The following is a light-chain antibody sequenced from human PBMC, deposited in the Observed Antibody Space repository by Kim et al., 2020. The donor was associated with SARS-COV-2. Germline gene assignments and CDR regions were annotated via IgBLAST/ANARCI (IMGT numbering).Light chain of an antibody. V-gene: IGKV3-15*01. CDR3: QQYITWPPMYT. Sequence: SPGERATFSCRASQSVGSNLAWYQQKSGQAPRLLIYGASTRATGIPARFSGSGSGTAFTLTVSNLQSEDFAVYYCQQYITWPPMYTFGQGTKLEI. CDR2: GAS. CDR1: QSVGSN. J-gene: IGKJ2*01.